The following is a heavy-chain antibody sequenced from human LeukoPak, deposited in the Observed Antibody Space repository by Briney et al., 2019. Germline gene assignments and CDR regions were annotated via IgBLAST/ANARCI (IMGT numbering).Heavy chain of an antibody. V-gene: IGHV3-30*03. CDR2: ISHDASSK. CDR1: GFTFSNSG. J-gene: IGHJ4*02. CDR3: AIHFDH. Sequence: GGSLRLSCAGSGFTFSNSGVHWVRQAPGKGLEWVAVISHDASSKYHADSVKGRFTISRDNSKNTLYLQMNSLRAEDTAPYYCAIHFDHWGQGTLVTVSS.